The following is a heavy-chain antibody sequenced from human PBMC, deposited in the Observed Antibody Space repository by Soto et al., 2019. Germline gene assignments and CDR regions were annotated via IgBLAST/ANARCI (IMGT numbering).Heavy chain of an antibody. CDR3: ARHGLEWLRIGSYYCMDV. V-gene: IGHV5-10-1*01. J-gene: IGHJ6*02. CDR2: IDPNDSYT. D-gene: IGHD5-12*01. Sequence: GASLKISCKGSGYSFTSYCISWVRQMPGKGLEWMGRIDPNDSYTNYSPSFQGHVTISADKSISTAYLQWSSLKGSDTAMYYCARHGLEWLRIGSYYCMDVWGQGTTVTVSS. CDR1: GYSFTSYC.